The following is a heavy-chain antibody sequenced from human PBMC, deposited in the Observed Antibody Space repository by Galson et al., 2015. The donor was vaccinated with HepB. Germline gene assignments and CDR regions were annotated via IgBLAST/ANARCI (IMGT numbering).Heavy chain of an antibody. CDR2: ISSSSSYT. D-gene: IGHD2-2*01. J-gene: IGHJ3*02. CDR1: GFTFSDYY. CDR3: ARDRAVVVANRDRPRGVAFDI. V-gene: IGHV3-11*06. Sequence: SLRLSCAASGFTFSDYYMSWIRQAPGKGLEWVSYISSSSSYTNYADSVKGRFTISRDNAKNSLYLQMNSLRAEDTAVYYCARDRAVVVANRDRPRGVAFDIWGQGTMVTVSS.